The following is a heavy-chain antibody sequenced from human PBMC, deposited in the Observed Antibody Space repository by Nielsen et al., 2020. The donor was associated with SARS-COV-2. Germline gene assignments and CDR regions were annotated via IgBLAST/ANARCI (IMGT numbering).Heavy chain of an antibody. J-gene: IGHJ6*02. CDR3: ARFPGTLRKNYYYYVMDV. CDR1: GYSFTSYW. D-gene: IGHD6-13*01. Sequence: GESLKISCKGSGYSFTSYWIGWVRQMPGKGLEWMGIIYPGDSDTRYSPSFQGQVTISADKSISTAYLQWSSLKASDTAMYYCARFPGTLRKNYYYYVMDVWGQGTTVTVSS. V-gene: IGHV5-51*01. CDR2: IYPGDSDT.